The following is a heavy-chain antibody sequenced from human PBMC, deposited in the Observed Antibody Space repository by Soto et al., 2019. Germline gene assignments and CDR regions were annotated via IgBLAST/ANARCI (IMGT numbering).Heavy chain of an antibody. CDR3: ARDRNIVAGTTDTSYYYYGIDV. CDR1: GFTFSSYA. Sequence: QVQLVESGGGVVQPGRSLRLSCAASGFTFSSYAMHWVRQAPGKGLEWVAVISYEGTNKYYADSVKGRFTISRENSKNKLYLQMDRLRAEYTAVYYCARDRNIVAGTTDTSYYYYGIDVWSKGTTVTVFS. V-gene: IGHV3-30-3*01. J-gene: IGHJ6*04. CDR2: ISYEGTNK. D-gene: IGHD1-26*01.